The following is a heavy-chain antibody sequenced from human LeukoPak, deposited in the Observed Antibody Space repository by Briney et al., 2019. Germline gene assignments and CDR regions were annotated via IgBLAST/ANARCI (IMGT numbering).Heavy chain of an antibody. V-gene: IGHV3-74*01. CDR3: ARGGGYSYGCTDY. J-gene: IGHJ4*02. CDR1: GFTLSSYW. CDR2: INSDGSST. Sequence: GSLILSCAASGFTLSSYWMHWVRQAPGKGLVWVSRINSDGSSTSYADSVKGRFTISRDNAKNTLYLQMNSLRAEDTAVYYCARGGGYSYGCTDYWGQGTLVTVSS. D-gene: IGHD5-18*01.